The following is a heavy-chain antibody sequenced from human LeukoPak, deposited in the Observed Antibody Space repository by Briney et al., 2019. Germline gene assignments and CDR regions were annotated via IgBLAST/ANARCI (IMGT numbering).Heavy chain of an antibody. D-gene: IGHD1-26*01. J-gene: IGHJ3*02. CDR2: IYHSGST. CDR1: GYSISSGYY. CDR3: ASPNGTVGAYSAFDI. Sequence: SETLSLTCTVSGYSISSGYYWGWIRQPPGKGLEWIGSIYHSGSTYYNPSLKSRITISVAASKNQFSLKLSSVIAADTAVYFCASPNGTVGAYSAFDIWGQGTMVTVSS. V-gene: IGHV4-38-2*02.